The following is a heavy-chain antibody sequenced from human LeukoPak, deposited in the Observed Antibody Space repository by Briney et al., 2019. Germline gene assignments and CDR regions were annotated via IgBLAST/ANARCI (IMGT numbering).Heavy chain of an antibody. J-gene: IGHJ4*02. Sequence: SGGSLRLSCAASGITFSNAWMNWVRQSPGKGLEWVGRIKSKTHGGTTDYAAPVKGRFTISRDNSKNTLYLQMNSLRAEDTAVYYCARDSELVGATPGEYYFDYWGQGTLVTVSS. CDR2: IKSKTHGGTT. D-gene: IGHD1-26*01. CDR3: ARDSELVGATPGEYYFDY. V-gene: IGHV3-15*01. CDR1: GITFSNAW.